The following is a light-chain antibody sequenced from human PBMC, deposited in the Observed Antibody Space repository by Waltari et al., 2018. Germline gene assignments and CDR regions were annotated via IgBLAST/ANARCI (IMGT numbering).Light chain of an antibody. CDR2: EVN. V-gene: IGLV2-8*01. J-gene: IGLJ2*01. Sequence: QSALTQPPSASGSPGQSVTLSCTGTSSAIGSSKSVSWYQQPPPKAPKLMIYEVNNRPSGVPDRFSGSKSGNTASLTVSGLQADDEADYYCSSYAGSSNLIFGGGTKLTVL. CDR1: SSAIGSSKS. CDR3: SSYAGSSNLI.